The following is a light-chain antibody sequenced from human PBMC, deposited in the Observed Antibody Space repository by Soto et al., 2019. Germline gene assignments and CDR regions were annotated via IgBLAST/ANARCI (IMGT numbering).Light chain of an antibody. J-gene: IGLJ1*01. CDR2: DVS. Sequence: QSALTQPRSVSGSPGQSVTISCTGTSSDVGGYNYVSWYQQHPGKVPKLMIYDVSKRPSGVPDRFSGSKSGNTASLTISGLRADDEADYYCCSYAGRSTPYVFGTGTKVTVL. CDR3: CSYAGRSTPYV. CDR1: SSDVGGYNY. V-gene: IGLV2-11*01.